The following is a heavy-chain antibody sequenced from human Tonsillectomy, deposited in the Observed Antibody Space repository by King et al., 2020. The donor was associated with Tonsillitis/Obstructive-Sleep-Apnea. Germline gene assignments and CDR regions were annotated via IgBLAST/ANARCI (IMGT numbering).Heavy chain of an antibody. V-gene: IGHV5-51*01. J-gene: IGHJ4*02. CDR2: IYPGDSDT. CDR3: TRHRTSGSLGPGGY. Sequence: QLVQSGAEVKKPGESLKISCEGSGYSFTTYWIVWVRQMPGKGLEWMGSIYPGDSDTRYSPSLQGQVTITADKSISTAYLQWSSLKASDTAMYYCTRHRTSGSLGPGGYWGQGTLVTVSS. D-gene: IGHD1-26*01. CDR1: GYSFTTYW.